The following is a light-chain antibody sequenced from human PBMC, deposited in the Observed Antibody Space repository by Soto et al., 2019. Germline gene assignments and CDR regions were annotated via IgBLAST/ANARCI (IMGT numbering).Light chain of an antibody. V-gene: IGLV1-51*01. CDR1: SSKIGNNY. J-gene: IGLJ1*01. CDR2: DNN. Sequence: SVLAQPPPVSAAPGQKVTLSCSGKSSKIGNNYVSWYQHLPGTAPKLLIYDNNKRPSGIPDRFSGSKSGTSATLGITGLQTGDEADYYCGTWDSSLSAYVFGTGTKVTVL. CDR3: GTWDSSLSAYV.